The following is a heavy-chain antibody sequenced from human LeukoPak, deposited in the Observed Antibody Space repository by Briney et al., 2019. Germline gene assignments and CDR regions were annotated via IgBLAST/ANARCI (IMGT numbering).Heavy chain of an antibody. Sequence: GGSLRLSCAASGFTFSSYAMHWVRQAPGKGLEWVANINLDGSEGFYVDFVKGRFTISRDNADNSMYLQMNSLRAEDTAVYYCGRVIAGAIDYWGQGTLVTVSS. V-gene: IGHV3-7*01. J-gene: IGHJ4*02. D-gene: IGHD6-13*01. CDR2: INLDGSEG. CDR3: GRVIAGAIDY. CDR1: GFTFSSYA.